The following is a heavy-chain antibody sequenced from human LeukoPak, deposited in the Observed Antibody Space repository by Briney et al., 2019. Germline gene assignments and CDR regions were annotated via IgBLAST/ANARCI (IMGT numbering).Heavy chain of an antibody. CDR3: AKDLGSGWFDFDY. J-gene: IGHJ4*02. D-gene: IGHD6-19*01. CDR2: IYSGGST. CDR1: GFTVSSNY. V-gene: IGHV3-53*01. Sequence: GWSLSLSCAASGFTVSSNYMSWVRQAPGKGLEWVSVIYSGGSTYYADSVKGRFTISRDNSKNTLYLQMNSLRAEDTAVYYCAKDLGSGWFDFDYWGQGTLVTVSS.